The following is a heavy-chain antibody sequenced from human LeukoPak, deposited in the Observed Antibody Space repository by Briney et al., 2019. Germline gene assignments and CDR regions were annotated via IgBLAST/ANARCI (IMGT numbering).Heavy chain of an antibody. D-gene: IGHD3-16*01. CDR1: GFTFSSYG. Sequence: GGSLRLSCAASGFTFSSYGMHWVRQAPGKGLEWVAFLSYDGSNKYYADSVKGRFTISRDNSKNTLYLQMNSLRAEDTAVYHCARLGDGRRGAFDIWGQGTMVIVSS. CDR3: ARLGDGRRGAFDI. J-gene: IGHJ3*02. V-gene: IGHV3-30*03. CDR2: LSYDGSNK.